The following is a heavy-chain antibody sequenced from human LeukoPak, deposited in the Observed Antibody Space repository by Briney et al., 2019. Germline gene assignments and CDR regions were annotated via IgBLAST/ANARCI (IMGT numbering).Heavy chain of an antibody. Sequence: SVKVSCKASGYTFTSYGISWVRQAPGQGLEWMGRIIPILGIANYAQKFQGRVTITTDESTSTAYMELSSLRSEDTAVYYCARGSLGGYVSLNIDYWGQGTLVTVSS. D-gene: IGHD5-12*01. V-gene: IGHV1-69*04. CDR2: IIPILGIA. CDR1: GYTFTSYG. CDR3: ARGSLGGYVSLNIDY. J-gene: IGHJ4*02.